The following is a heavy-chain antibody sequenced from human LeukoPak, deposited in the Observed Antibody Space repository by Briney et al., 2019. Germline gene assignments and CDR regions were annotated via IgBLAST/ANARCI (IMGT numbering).Heavy chain of an antibody. D-gene: IGHD6-19*01. CDR3: ARGQWLAHNWFDP. J-gene: IGHJ5*02. CDR2: IYHTGST. V-gene: IGHV4-59*01. CDR1: GGSISSYY. Sequence: SETLSLTCIVSGGSISSYYWSWIRQPPGKGLEWIGYIYHTGSTNNNPALKNRVSISLDTSKNQFSLKLSSVTAADTAVYYCARGQWLAHNWFDPWGQGTLVTVSS.